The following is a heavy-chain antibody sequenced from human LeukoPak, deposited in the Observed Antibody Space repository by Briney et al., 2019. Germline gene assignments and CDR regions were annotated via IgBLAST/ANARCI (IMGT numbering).Heavy chain of an antibody. J-gene: IGHJ6*03. D-gene: IGHD1-26*01. V-gene: IGHV3-30*02. Sequence: GGSLRLSCAASGFTFSSYGMHWVRQAPGKGLECVAFIRSDGTNKYYTDSVKGRFTISRDNSKNTLYLQMNSLRAEDTAVYYCAKGRGWEASYYYYYMDVWGKGTTVTISS. CDR3: AKGRGWEASYYYYYMDV. CDR1: GFTFSSYG. CDR2: IRSDGTNK.